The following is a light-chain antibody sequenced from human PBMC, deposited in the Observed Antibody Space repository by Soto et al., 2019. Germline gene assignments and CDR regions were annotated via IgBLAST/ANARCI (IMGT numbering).Light chain of an antibody. J-gene: IGKJ1*01. CDR2: MAS. V-gene: IGKV1-5*03. Sequence: IQMTQSPSTLAASVRARATITCRDSQSLDYGLSWHQQKPAQAPKPLIYMASSIESGVPPRFSGSGAGTEFTLTISSLQPDDFATYFCQQYNSQATFGQGTKVDIK. CDR3: QQYNSQAT. CDR1: QSLDYG.